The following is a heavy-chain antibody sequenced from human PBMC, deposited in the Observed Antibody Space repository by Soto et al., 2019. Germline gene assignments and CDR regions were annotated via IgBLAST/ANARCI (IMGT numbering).Heavy chain of an antibody. CDR3: ARKPVVATAKDGGGYVFDV. CDR2: IYHSGSP. D-gene: IGHD3-16*01. Sequence: QVQLKESGPGLVKPSGTLSLTCAASSGSIFTTNWWSWVRQSQGRGLQWIGDIYHSGSPKYNPSLKSRVSISIDKSKDRFFLNLTSVTAADTAVYYCARKPVVATAKDGGGYVFDVWGQGTMVTVSS. J-gene: IGHJ3*01. V-gene: IGHV4-4*02. CDR1: SGSIFTTNW.